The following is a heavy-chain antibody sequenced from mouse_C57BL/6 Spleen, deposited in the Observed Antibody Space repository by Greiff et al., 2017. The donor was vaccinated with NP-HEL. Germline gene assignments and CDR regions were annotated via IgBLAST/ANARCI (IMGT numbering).Heavy chain of an antibody. J-gene: IGHJ4*01. V-gene: IGHV2-2*01. CDR1: GFSLTSYG. CDR3: ARNWVLQDYYAMDY. D-gene: IGHD2-3*01. CDR2: IWSGGST. Sequence: QVQLKESGPGLVQPSQSLSITCTVSGFSLTSYGVHWVRQSPGKGLEWLGVIWSGGSTDYNAAFISRLSISKDNSKSQVFFKMNSLQADDTAIYYCARNWVLQDYYAMDYWGQGTSVTVSS.